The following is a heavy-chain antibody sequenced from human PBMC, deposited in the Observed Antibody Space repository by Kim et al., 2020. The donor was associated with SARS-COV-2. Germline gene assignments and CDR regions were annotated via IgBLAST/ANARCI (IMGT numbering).Heavy chain of an antibody. V-gene: IGHV1-3*01. CDR1: GYIFISYA. CDR2: INAGNGNT. D-gene: IGHD3-10*01. Sequence: ASVKVSCKASGYIFISYAMHWVRQAPGQRLEWMGWINAGNGNTKYSQKFQGRITITRDTSASTANMELSSLRSEDTAVYYCARVDSMVRRVHYYYGLDFWGQGMTVSV. J-gene: IGHJ6*02. CDR3: ARVDSMVRRVHYYYGLDF.